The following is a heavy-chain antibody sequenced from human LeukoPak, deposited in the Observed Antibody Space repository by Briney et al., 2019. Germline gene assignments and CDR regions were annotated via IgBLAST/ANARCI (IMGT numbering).Heavy chain of an antibody. CDR1: GFTFGSYA. CDR2: ISYGGSNK. D-gene: IGHD5-18*01. Sequence: GRSLRLSCAASGFTFGSYAMHWVRQAPGKGLEWVAVISYGGSNKYYADSVKGRFTISRDNSKNTLYLQMNSLRAEDTAVYYCAKDRGYSYGYFEYWGQGTLVTVSS. V-gene: IGHV3-30-3*01. CDR3: AKDRGYSYGYFEY. J-gene: IGHJ4*02.